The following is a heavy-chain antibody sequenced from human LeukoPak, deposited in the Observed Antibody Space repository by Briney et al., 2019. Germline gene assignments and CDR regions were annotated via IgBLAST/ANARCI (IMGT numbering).Heavy chain of an antibody. CDR2: ISGSGGRT. V-gene: IGHV3-23*01. D-gene: IGHD6-13*01. J-gene: IGHJ5*02. CDR3: ARDRSSWYSGWFDP. CDR1: GFTFSSYG. Sequence: GGSLRLSCAASGFTFSSYGMSWVRQAPGKGLEWVSAISGSGGRTYYADSVRGRFTISRDNSKNTLYLQMNSPRAEDTAVYYCARDRSSWYSGWFDPWGQGTLVTVSS.